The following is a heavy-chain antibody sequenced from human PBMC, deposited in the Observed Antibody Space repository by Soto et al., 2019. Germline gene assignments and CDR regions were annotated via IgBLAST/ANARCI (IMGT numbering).Heavy chain of an antibody. V-gene: IGHV1-69*13. Sequence: SVKVSCKASGGTFSSYAISWVRQAPGQGLEWMGGIIPIFGTANYAQKFQGRVTITADESTSTAYMELSSLRSEDTAVYYCARGNTAMVDNYYYYYGMDVWGQGTTVTVSS. CDR2: IIPIFGTA. CDR3: ARGNTAMVDNYYYYYGMDV. J-gene: IGHJ6*02. D-gene: IGHD5-18*01. CDR1: GGTFSSYA.